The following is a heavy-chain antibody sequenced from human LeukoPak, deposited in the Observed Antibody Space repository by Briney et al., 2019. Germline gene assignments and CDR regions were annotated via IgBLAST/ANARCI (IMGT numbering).Heavy chain of an antibody. V-gene: IGHV4-34*01. CDR2: INHSGST. D-gene: IGHD3-3*01. CDR3: ARGGVYFDFWSGYYGPPRTVDAFDI. CDR1: GGSFSGYY. Sequence: SETLSLTCAVYGGSFSGYYWSWIRQPPGKGLEWIGEINHSGSTNYNPSLKSRVTISVDTSKNQFSLKLSSVTAADTAVYYCARGGVYFDFWSGYYGPPRTVDAFDIWGQGTMVTVSS. J-gene: IGHJ3*02.